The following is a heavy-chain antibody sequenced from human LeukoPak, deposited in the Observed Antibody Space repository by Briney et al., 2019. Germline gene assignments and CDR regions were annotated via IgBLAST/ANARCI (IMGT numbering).Heavy chain of an antibody. CDR1: GYTFTNYY. CDR3: ARGQPMTTVTTGFGY. CDR2: INPNSGGT. V-gene: IGHV1-2*02. Sequence: GASVKVSCKASGYTFTNYYMHWVRQAPGQGLEWMGWINPNSGGTNYAQKFQGRVTMTRDTSISTAYMELSRLRSDDTAVYYCARGQPMTTVTTGFGYWGQGTLVTVSS. J-gene: IGHJ4*02. D-gene: IGHD4-17*01.